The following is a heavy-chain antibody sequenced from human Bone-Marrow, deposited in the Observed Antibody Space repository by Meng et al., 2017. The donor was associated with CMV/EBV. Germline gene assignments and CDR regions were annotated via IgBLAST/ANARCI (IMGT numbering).Heavy chain of an antibody. CDR3: ANAPVRYCSSTSCRDFDY. V-gene: IGHV3-30-3*01. CDR1: GFTFSSYA. Sequence: GGSLRLSCAASGFTFSSYAMHWVRQAPGKGLEWVAVISYDGSNKYYADSVKGRFTISRDNSKNTLYLQMNSLRAEDTAVYYCANAPVRYCSSTSCRDFDYWGQGTLVT. CDR2: ISYDGSNK. D-gene: IGHD2-2*01. J-gene: IGHJ4*02.